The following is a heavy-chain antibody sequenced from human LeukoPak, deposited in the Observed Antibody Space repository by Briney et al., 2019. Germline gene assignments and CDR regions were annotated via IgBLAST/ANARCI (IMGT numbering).Heavy chain of an antibody. D-gene: IGHD3-10*02. CDR1: GFTFSSFG. CDR3: AELGITMIGGV. Sequence: GGSLRLSCAASGFTFSSFGMNWVRQAPGKGLEWVSYISSSSTYIYYADSVKGRFTISRDNAKNSLYLQMNSLRAEDTAVYYCAELGITMIGGVWGKGTTVTISS. CDR2: ISSSSTYI. J-gene: IGHJ6*04. V-gene: IGHV3-21*01.